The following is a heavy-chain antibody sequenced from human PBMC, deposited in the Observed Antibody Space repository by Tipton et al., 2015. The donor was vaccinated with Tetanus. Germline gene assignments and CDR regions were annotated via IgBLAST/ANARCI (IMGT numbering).Heavy chain of an antibody. Sequence: TLSLTCAVSGGSFTDCYWGWVRQPPGRGLEWIGEINHSGTTYYNASLKSRLTMSVDTSEQHFSLNLNSVTASDTAMYYCVTVNFPNYYHYGMDVWGQGTTVTVSS. D-gene: IGHD1-1*01. J-gene: IGHJ6*02. CDR3: VTVNFPNYYHYGMDV. CDR2: INHSGTT. V-gene: IGHV4-34*01. CDR1: GGSFTDCY.